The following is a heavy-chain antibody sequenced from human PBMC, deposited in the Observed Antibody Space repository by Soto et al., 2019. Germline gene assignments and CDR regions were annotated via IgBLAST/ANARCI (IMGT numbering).Heavy chain of an antibody. CDR3: ARWEGIVPAGRAFDI. Sequence: ISWVRQAPGQGLEWMGGIIPIFGTANYAQKFQGRVTITADKSTSTAYMELSSLRSEDTAVYHCARWEGIVPAGRAFDIWGQGTMVTVS. J-gene: IGHJ3*02. V-gene: IGHV1-69*06. D-gene: IGHD2-2*01. CDR2: IIPIFGTA.